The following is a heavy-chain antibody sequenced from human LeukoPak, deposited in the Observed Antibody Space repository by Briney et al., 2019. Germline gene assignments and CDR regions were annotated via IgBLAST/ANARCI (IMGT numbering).Heavy chain of an antibody. Sequence: SETLSLTCTVSGGSISSGGYYWSWIRQHPGKGLEWIGYIYYSGSTYYNPSLKSRVTISVDTSKNQFSLKLSSVTAADTAVYYCARDRNYGSGSFDYWGQGTLVTVSS. D-gene: IGHD3-10*01. J-gene: IGHJ4*02. CDR1: GGSISSGGYY. CDR2: IYYSGST. V-gene: IGHV4-31*03. CDR3: ARDRNYGSGSFDY.